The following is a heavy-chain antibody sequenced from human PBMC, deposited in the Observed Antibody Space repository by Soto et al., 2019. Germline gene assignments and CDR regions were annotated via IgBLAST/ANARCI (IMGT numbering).Heavy chain of an antibody. J-gene: IGHJ4*02. V-gene: IGHV2-5*01. CDR1: GFSLTTRGLD. Sequence: QITLKESGPTLVKPTQTLTLTCTFSGFSLTTRGLDVGWIRQPPGKALEWLALISWNDHKRYSQSLKSRLTIAKDTSKNQVVLTMTNMDPVDTATYYCARTGAYWGQGILVTVSS. D-gene: IGHD1-26*01. CDR2: ISWNDHK. CDR3: ARTGAY.